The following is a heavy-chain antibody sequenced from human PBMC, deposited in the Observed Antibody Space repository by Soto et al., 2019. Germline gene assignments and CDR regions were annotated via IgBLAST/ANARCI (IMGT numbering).Heavy chain of an antibody. CDR1: RNNFNTYW. V-gene: IGHV5-51*01. J-gene: IGHJ6*02. D-gene: IGHD2-8*01. Sequence: EVQLVQSGAEVRKSGESLKISCKGSRNNFNTYWIGWLRLTPGKGLEWMGVIYPDDSDTKYNPSFQAQVTISADRSISTAHLGGPNVEAPDTAMFYCGRFGETMTMVGGGGKSAHYYYYGMDVWGQGTAVTVSS. CDR3: GRFGETMTMVGGGGKSAHYYYYGMDV. CDR2: IYPDDSDT.